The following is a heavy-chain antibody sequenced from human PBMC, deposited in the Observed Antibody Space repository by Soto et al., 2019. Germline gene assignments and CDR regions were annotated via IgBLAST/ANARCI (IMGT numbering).Heavy chain of an antibody. D-gene: IGHD3-10*01. CDR1: GGSISSGGYY. V-gene: IGHV4-31*03. Sequence: QVQLQESGPVLVKASQTLSLTCNVSGGSISSGGYYWTWIRQHPGKGLEWIGNIHHSGSTFYNPSLKSRVSISVDTSKNQFSLKLSSVTAADTAVYFCLRGVLSWGQGTLVTVSS. CDR3: LRGVLS. CDR2: IHHSGST. J-gene: IGHJ1*01.